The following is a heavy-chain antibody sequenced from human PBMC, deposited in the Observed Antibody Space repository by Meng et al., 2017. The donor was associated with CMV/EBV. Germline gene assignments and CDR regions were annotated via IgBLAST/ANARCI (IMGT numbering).Heavy chain of an antibody. CDR3: ASGSSGDSSSSGFFDY. J-gene: IGHJ4*02. Sequence: ASVKVFCKASGYTFTSYDNNWVRQATGQGLEWMGWMNPNSGNTGYAQKFQGRVTITRNTSISTAYMELSSLRSEDTAVYYCASGSSGDSSSSGFFDYWGQGTLVTVSS. V-gene: IGHV1-8*03. CDR1: GYTFTSYD. D-gene: IGHD6-6*01. CDR2: MNPNSGNT.